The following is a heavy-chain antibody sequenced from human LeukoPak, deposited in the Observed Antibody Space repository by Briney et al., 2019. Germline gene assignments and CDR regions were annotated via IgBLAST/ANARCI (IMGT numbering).Heavy chain of an antibody. V-gene: IGHV1-69*13. CDR3: ARDRLALDVPTVTSVDYYYYGMDV. J-gene: IGHJ6*02. CDR1: GGTFSSYA. Sequence: GASVKVSCKASGGTFSSYAISWVRQAPGQGLEWMGGIIPIFGTANYAQKFQGRVTITADESTSTAYMELSSLRSEDTAVYYCARDRLALDVPTVTSVDYYYYGMDVWGQGATVTVSS. D-gene: IGHD4-17*01. CDR2: IIPIFGTA.